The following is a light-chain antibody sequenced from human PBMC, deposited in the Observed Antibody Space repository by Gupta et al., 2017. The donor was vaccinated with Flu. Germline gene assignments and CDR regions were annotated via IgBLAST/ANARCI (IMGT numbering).Light chain of an antibody. Sequence: VTISCSGSSSNIGTNAVHWYQQVPGTAPKLLIYDNNQRPSGVPDRFSGSKSGTSASLAISGLQSEDEADYYCAAWDDSLNGHYVFGT. CDR3: AAWDDSLNGHYV. V-gene: IGLV1-44*01. CDR2: DNN. J-gene: IGLJ1*01. CDR1: SSNIGTNA.